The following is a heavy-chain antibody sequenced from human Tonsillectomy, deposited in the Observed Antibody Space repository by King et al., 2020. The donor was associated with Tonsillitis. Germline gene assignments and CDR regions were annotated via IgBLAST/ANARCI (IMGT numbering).Heavy chain of an antibody. CDR2: IKSKTDGGTI. D-gene: IGHD3-3*01. CDR1: GFTFINAW. J-gene: IGHJ3*02. CDR3: TTGRSEWFFDGGDAFAI. Sequence: VQLVESGGGLVKPGGSLRLSCAASGFTFINAWMSCVRQAPGKGLEWLGRIKSKTDGGTIYYAAPVKGKFTISRDDSKNTLYVQMNSLKTEDTAVYYCTTGRSEWFFDGGDAFAIWGQGTMVTVSS. V-gene: IGHV3-15*01.